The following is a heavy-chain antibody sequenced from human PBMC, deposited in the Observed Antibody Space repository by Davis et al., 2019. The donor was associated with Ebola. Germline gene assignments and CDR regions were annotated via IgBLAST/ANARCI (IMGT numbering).Heavy chain of an antibody. V-gene: IGHV1-2*04. CDR2: INPNSGGT. CDR3: ARGGAVGDY. Sequence: AASVKVSCKASGYTFTGYYMHWVRQAPGQGLEWMGWINPNSGGTNYAQKFQGWVTMTRNTSISTAYMELSSLRSEDTAVYYCARGGAVGDYWGQGTLVTVSS. D-gene: IGHD4-23*01. J-gene: IGHJ4*02. CDR1: GYTFTGYY.